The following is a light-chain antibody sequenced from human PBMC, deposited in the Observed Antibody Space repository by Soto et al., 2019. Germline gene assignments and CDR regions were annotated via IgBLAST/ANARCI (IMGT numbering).Light chain of an antibody. J-gene: IGLJ3*02. CDR1: SSDIGTYNC. Sequence: QSALTQPASVSGSPGPSITISCTGASSDIGTYNCLSWFQEHPGKAPKLLISEVSNRPSGVSDLFSGSKSGNTASLTISGLQAEDRADCCCTLYSNCSNLDMFGGGTKLSVL. CDR2: EVS. CDR3: TLYSNCSNLDM. V-gene: IGLV2-14*01.